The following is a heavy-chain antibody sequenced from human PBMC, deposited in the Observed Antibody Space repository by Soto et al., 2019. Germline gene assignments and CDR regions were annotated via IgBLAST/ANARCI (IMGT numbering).Heavy chain of an antibody. CDR2: VYTSGST. Sequence: QVQLQESGPGLVKPSETLSLTCNVSGGSISTYYWSWVRQPAGRALEWIGRVYTSGSTNYNPSLKSRVTMSVDTSKTQFSLKLSSVTAADTAVYYCARVRRAMGGLPLGAFDIWGQGTMVTVAS. D-gene: IGHD1-26*01. CDR1: GGSISTYY. CDR3: ARVRRAMGGLPLGAFDI. V-gene: IGHV4-4*07. J-gene: IGHJ3*02.